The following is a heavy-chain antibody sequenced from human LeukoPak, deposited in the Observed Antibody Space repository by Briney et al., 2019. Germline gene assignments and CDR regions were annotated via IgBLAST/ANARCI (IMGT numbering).Heavy chain of an antibody. D-gene: IGHD3-22*01. CDR2: ISGSGSYT. V-gene: IGHV3-23*01. CDR1: GVSGCDYS. J-gene: IGHJ4*02. CDR3: SKRRYDSSGHFDS. Sequence: GGAPRLSCAASGVSGCDYSMSGGRQALGGRLEWGSAISGSGSYTDYADSVKGRFTTSTDNSKNTLSIRKCSLRAADTAINYCSKRRYDSSGHFDSWGQGTLVTAS.